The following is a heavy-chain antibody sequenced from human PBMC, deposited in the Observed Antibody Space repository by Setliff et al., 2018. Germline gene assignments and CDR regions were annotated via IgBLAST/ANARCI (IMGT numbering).Heavy chain of an antibody. CDR3: VRDRTAYSYGLDV. V-gene: IGHV4-59*01. Sequence: ASETLSLTCTVYGGSLSNYFWSWVRQPPGKGLEWIGYIYHNGNTNFNPSLKTRVTMSVDTSKNQFALNLKSVTAADTAVYYCVRDRTAYSYGLDVWGQGTTVTVSS. J-gene: IGHJ6*02. CDR2: IYHNGNT. D-gene: IGHD5-18*01. CDR1: GGSLSNYF.